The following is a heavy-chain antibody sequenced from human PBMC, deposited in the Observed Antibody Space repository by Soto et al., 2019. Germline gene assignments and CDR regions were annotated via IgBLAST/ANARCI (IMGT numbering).Heavy chain of an antibody. Sequence: SLRLSCAASGFTFSSYAMILVRQAPGKGLEWVSAISGSGGSTYYADSVKGRFNIYRENSKKTLYMQMNSLRAEDTAVYYCANSGYSSSWHKYYFDYWGQGLLVTGSS. CDR3: ANSGYSSSWHKYYFDY. CDR2: ISGSGGST. V-gene: IGHV3-23*01. J-gene: IGHJ4*02. CDR1: GFTFSSYA. D-gene: IGHD6-13*01.